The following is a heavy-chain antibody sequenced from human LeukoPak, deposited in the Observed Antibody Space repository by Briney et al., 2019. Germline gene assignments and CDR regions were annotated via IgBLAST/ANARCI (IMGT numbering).Heavy chain of an antibody. CDR3: AGGMVYDSSGYYST. D-gene: IGHD3-22*01. CDR1: GGSISSYY. J-gene: IGHJ5*02. Sequence: SETLSLTCTVSGGSISSYYWSWIRQPAGKGLEWIGRIYTSGSTNYNPSLKSRVTMPVDTSKNQFSLKLSSVTAADTAVYYCAGGMVYDSSGYYSTWGQGTLVTVSS. V-gene: IGHV4-4*07. CDR2: IYTSGST.